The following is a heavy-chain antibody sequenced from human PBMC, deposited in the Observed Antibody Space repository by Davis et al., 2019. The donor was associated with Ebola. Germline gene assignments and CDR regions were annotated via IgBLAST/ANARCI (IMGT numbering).Heavy chain of an antibody. Sequence: PGGSLRLSCAASGFTVTTFAINWVRKSPEKGLEWVSAIRGDDPYYADSVKGRFIISRDTSRNTVSLQMNSLRAEDTAMYFCAKDPYDDSGNLWEFRWGQGTLVTVSS. CDR1: GFTVTTFA. CDR2: IRGDDP. D-gene: IGHD3-22*01. V-gene: IGHV3-23*01. J-gene: IGHJ1*01. CDR3: AKDPYDDSGNLWEFR.